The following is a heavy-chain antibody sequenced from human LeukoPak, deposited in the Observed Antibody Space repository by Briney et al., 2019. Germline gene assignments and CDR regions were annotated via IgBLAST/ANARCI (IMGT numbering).Heavy chain of an antibody. CDR2: IIPIFGTA. CDR1: GGTFSSYA. D-gene: IGHD1-26*01. J-gene: IGHJ4*02. CDR3: ATGRIVGATPYFDY. V-gene: IGHV1-69*05. Sequence: ASVKVSCKASGGTFSSYAISWVRQAPGQGLEWMGGIIPIFGTANYAQKFQGRVTMTRDTSTSTVYMELSSLRSEDTAVYYCATGRIVGATPYFDYWGQGTLVTVSS.